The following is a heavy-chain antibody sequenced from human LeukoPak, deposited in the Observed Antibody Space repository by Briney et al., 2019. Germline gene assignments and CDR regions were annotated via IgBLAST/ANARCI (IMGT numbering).Heavy chain of an antibody. V-gene: IGHV3-21*01. D-gene: IGHD6-19*01. CDR1: GFTFSSYA. Sequence: PGGSLRLSCAASGFTFSSYAMSWVRQAPGKGLEWVSSISSSSSYIYYADSVKGRFTISRDNAKNSLYLQMNSLRAEDTAVYDCARDLMYSSGWPWHFQHWGQGTLVTVSS. J-gene: IGHJ1*01. CDR3: ARDLMYSSGWPWHFQH. CDR2: ISSSSSYI.